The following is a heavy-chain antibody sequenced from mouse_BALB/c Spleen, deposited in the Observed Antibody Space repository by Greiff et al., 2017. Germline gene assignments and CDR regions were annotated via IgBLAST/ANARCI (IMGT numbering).Heavy chain of an antibody. CDR3: ARGGGYTYAMDY. V-gene: IGHV1-82*01. CDR1: GYAFSSSW. J-gene: IGHJ4*01. D-gene: IGHD2-2*01. CDR2: IYPGDGDT. Sequence: QVQLQQSGPELVKPGASVKISCKASGYAFSSSWMNWVKQRPGQGLEWIGRIYPGDGDTNYNGKFKGKATLTADKSSSTAYMQLSSLTSVDSAVYFCARGGGYTYAMDYWGQGTSVTVSS.